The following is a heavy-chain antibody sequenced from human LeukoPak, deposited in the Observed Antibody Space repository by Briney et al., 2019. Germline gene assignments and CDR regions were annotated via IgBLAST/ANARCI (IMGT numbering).Heavy chain of an antibody. Sequence: PSEPLSLTCAVYGGSFSGYYWSWIRQPPGKGLEWIGEIKHSGSTNYNPSLKSRVTISIDTSKNQFSLKLSSLTAADTAVYYCARGHLHYDILTGYSKYNWFDPWGQGTLVTVSS. J-gene: IGHJ5*02. CDR3: ARGHLHYDILTGYSKYNWFDP. D-gene: IGHD3-9*01. V-gene: IGHV4-34*01. CDR1: GGSFSGYY. CDR2: IKHSGST.